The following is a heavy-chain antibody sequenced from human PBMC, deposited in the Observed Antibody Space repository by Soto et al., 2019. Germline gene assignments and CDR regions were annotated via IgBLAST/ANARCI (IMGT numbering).Heavy chain of an antibody. D-gene: IGHD6-6*01. J-gene: IGHJ6*02. CDR2: ISYDGSNK. CDR3: ARSSSSSGRYYYYYGMDV. V-gene: IGHV3-30-3*01. Sequence: GGSLRLSCAASGFTFSSYAMHWVRQAPGKGLEWVAVISYDGSNKYYADSVKGRFTISRDNSKNTLYLQMNSLRAEDTAVYYCARSSSSSGRYYYYYGMDVWGQGTTVTVAS. CDR1: GFTFSSYA.